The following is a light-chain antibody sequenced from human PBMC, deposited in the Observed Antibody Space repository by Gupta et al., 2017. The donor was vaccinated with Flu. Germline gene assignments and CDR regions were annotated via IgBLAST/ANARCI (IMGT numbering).Light chain of an antibody. CDR3: AAWDDSLNGYV. V-gene: IGLV1-44*01. CDR2: SNN. Sequence: QSVLTQPPPASGTPGQRATISCSGSSSNIGSNTVNWYQQLPGTAPKLLIYSNNQRPSWVPDRFSGSKSGTSASLAISGLQSEDEADYYCAAWDDSLNGYVFGTGTKVTVL. J-gene: IGLJ1*01. CDR1: SSNIGSNT.